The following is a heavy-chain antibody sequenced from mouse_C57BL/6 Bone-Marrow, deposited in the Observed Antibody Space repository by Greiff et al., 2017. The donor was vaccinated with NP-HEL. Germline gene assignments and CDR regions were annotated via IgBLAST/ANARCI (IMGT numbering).Heavy chain of an antibody. Sequence: VQLKESVAELVRPGASVKLSCTASGFNIKNTYMHWVKQRPEQGLEWIGRIDPANGNTKYAPKFQGKATITADTSSNTAYLQLSSLTSEDTAIDYCASLYDYPYYFDYWGQGTTLTVSS. V-gene: IGHV14-3*01. CDR1: GFNIKNTY. D-gene: IGHD2-4*01. CDR2: IDPANGNT. CDR3: ASLYDYPYYFDY. J-gene: IGHJ2*01.